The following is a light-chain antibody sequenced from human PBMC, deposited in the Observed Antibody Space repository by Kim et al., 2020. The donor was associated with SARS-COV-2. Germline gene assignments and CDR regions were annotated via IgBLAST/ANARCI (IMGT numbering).Light chain of an antibody. CDR3: ASRDTSGDHVV. CDR1: SLRNYY. CDR2: GKH. Sequence: SSELTQDPAVSVALGQTVRLTCQGDSLRNYYATWYQQRPGQAPLLVLFGKHNRPSGIPDRFSGSASGNTASLTITGAQAEDEADYYCASRDTSGDHVVFGGGTKVTVL. V-gene: IGLV3-19*01. J-gene: IGLJ2*01.